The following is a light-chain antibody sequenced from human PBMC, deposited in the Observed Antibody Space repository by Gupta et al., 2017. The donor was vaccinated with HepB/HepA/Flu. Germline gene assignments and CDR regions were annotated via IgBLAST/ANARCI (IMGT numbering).Light chain of an antibody. V-gene: IGKV3D-20*01. Sequence: DILSAQSSSTPHLPPGERATLSCGASQSISNNYLAWYQHRTGLAPRLLIYDASSRATGIPDRFSGSGSGTDFTLTIDRLEPEDFAVYYCQQYSRLPVTFGGGTKVEIK. CDR3: QQYSRLPVT. CDR1: QSISNNY. CDR2: DAS. J-gene: IGKJ4*01.